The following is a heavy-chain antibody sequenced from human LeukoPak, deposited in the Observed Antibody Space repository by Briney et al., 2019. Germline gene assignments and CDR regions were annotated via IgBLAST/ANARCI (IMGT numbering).Heavy chain of an antibody. D-gene: IGHD1-26*01. Sequence: ASVKVSCKTSGYTFTNYDVNWVRQATGQGLEWMGWVNPKSGNTGSAQRFQGRVTMTRDTSISTAYMELISLRSEDTAVYYCARVWGAIDYWGQGTLVTVSS. V-gene: IGHV1-8*01. CDR1: GYTFTNYD. CDR2: VNPKSGNT. CDR3: ARVWGAIDY. J-gene: IGHJ4*02.